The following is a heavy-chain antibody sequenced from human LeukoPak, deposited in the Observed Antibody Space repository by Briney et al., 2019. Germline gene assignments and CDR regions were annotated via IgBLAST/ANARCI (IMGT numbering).Heavy chain of an antibody. CDR3: ARDRSDSGSYTPPFDY. V-gene: IGHV3-48*01. D-gene: IGHD1-26*01. CDR1: GFTFSSYS. CDR2: ISSSSSTI. J-gene: IGHJ4*02. Sequence: PGGSLRLSCAASGFTFSSYSMNWVRQAPGKGLEWVSYISSSSSTIYYADSVKGRFTISRDNAKNSLYLQMNSLRAEDTAVYYCARDRSDSGSYTPPFDYWGQGTLVTVSS.